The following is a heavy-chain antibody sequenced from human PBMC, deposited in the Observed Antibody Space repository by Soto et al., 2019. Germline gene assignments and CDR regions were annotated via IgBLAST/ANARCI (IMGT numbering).Heavy chain of an antibody. CDR1: GFTFSSYA. V-gene: IGHV3-30-3*01. J-gene: IGHJ6*02. Sequence: GGSLRLSCAASGFTFSSYAMHWVRQAPGKGLEWVAVISYDGSNKYYADSVKGRFTISRDNSKNTLYLQMNSLRAEDTAVYSCARDRYYGSGSSPYYYCGMDVWGQGTTVTVSS. D-gene: IGHD3-10*01. CDR3: ARDRYYGSGSSPYYYCGMDV. CDR2: ISYDGSNK.